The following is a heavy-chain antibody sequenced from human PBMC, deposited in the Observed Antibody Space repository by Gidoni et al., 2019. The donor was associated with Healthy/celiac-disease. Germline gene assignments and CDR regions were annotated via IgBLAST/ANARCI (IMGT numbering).Heavy chain of an antibody. CDR2: ICYDGSNK. D-gene: IGHD1-26*01. J-gene: IGHJ3*02. V-gene: IGHV3-33*01. CDR3: ARDGNTNAFDI. CDR1: GLPFISSG. Sequence: QVQLVESGGGVVQHGRSRSRSCAASGLPFISSGMHWVRQAPGKGLEWVAVICYDGSNKYYADSVKGRFTISRDNSKNTLYLQMNSLRAEDTAVYYCARDGNTNAFDIWGQGTMVTVSS.